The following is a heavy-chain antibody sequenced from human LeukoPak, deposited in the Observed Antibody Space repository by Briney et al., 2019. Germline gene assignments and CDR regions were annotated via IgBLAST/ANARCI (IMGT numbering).Heavy chain of an antibody. V-gene: IGHV3-30*02. D-gene: IGHD2-15*01. CDR3: AKDLYCSGGSCYSSYMDV. Sequence: PGGSLRLSCAASGFTFSSHGMHWVRQAPGKGLEWVAFIRYDGSNKYYADSVKGRFTISRDNSKNTLYLQMNSLRAEDTAVYYCAKDLYCSGGSCYSSYMDVWGKGTTVTVSS. J-gene: IGHJ6*03. CDR2: IRYDGSNK. CDR1: GFTFSSHG.